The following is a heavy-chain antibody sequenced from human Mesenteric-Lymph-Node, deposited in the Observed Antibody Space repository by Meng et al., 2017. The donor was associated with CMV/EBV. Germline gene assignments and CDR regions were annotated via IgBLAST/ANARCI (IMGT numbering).Heavy chain of an antibody. CDR1: GASISSYY. CDR2: IYYSGYS. V-gene: IGHV4-59*01. D-gene: IGHD3-3*01. J-gene: IGHJ6*02. Sequence: SETLSLTYTVSGASISSYYWTWIRQPPGKGLEWIGCIYYSGYSNYSPSLESRVTISVDTSKRQFSLRLYSVTAADTAVYYCAKFSATGGYYYGMDVWGQGTTVTAP. CDR3: AKFSATGGYYYGMDV.